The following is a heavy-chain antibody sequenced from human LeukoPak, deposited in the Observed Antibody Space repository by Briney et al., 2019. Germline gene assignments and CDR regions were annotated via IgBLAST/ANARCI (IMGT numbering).Heavy chain of an antibody. Sequence: ASVKVSCKASGYTFTSYYMHWVRQAPGQGLEWMGIINPSGGSTSYAQKFQGRVTMTRDMSTSTVYMELSSLRSEDTAVYYCARGRYCSGGSCYSGDPPRNFDYWGQGTLVTVSS. J-gene: IGHJ4*02. CDR1: GYTFTSYY. D-gene: IGHD2-15*01. CDR3: ARGRYCSGGSCYSGDPPRNFDY. CDR2: INPSGGST. V-gene: IGHV1-46*01.